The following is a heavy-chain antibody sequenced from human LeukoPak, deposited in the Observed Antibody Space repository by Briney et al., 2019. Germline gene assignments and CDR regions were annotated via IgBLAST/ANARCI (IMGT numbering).Heavy chain of an antibody. Sequence: GGSLRLSCAASGFTFSSYAMSWVRQAPGKGLEWVSAISGSGGSTYYADSVKGRFTISRDKSKNTLYLQMNSLRAEDTAVYYCAKDSSPTYYYGSGDYWGQGTLVTVSS. CDR3: AKDSSPTYYYGSGDY. J-gene: IGHJ4*02. V-gene: IGHV3-23*01. D-gene: IGHD3-10*01. CDR1: GFTFSSYA. CDR2: ISGSGGST.